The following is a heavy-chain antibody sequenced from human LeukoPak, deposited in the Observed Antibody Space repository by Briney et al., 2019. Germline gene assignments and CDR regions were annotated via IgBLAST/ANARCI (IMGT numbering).Heavy chain of an antibody. CDR3: ARERLEPTGNNWFDP. V-gene: IGHV4-30-4*01. CDR2: IYYSGST. CDR1: GGSISSGDYY. D-gene: IGHD1-1*01. J-gene: IGHJ5*02. Sequence: SQTLSLTCTVSGGSISSGDYYWSWIRQPPGRGLEWIGYIYYSGSTYYNPSLKSRVTISVDTSKNQFSLKLSSVTAADTAVYYCARERLEPTGNNWFDPGGQGTLVTVSA.